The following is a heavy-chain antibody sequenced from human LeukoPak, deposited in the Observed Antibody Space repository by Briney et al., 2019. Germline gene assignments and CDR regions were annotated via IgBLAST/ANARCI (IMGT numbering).Heavy chain of an antibody. CDR1: GFTFSHYE. J-gene: IGHJ4*02. V-gene: IGHV3-48*03. Sequence: GGSLRLSCTASGFTFSHYEMNWVRQAPGKGLEWVSYISTTGTTIFYADSVKGRFTISRDNAKNSLFLQMHSLRAEDTAVYYCARGFAPHDFWGQGTLVTVSS. CDR3: ARGFAPHDF. CDR2: ISTTGTTI.